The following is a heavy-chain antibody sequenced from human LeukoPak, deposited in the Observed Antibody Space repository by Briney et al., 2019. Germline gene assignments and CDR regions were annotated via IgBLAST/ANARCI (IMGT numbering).Heavy chain of an antibody. J-gene: IGHJ6*02. D-gene: IGHD1-1*01. CDR1: GYTFTSYG. Sequence: GASVKVSCAASGYTFTSYGISWVRQAPGQGLEWMGWISAYNGNTNYAQKLQGRVTMTTDTSTSTAYMELRSLRSEDTAVYYCACTGSQPAYYYYYYGMDVWGQGTTVTVSS. CDR3: ACTGSQPAYYYYYYGMDV. V-gene: IGHV1-18*01. CDR2: ISAYNGNT.